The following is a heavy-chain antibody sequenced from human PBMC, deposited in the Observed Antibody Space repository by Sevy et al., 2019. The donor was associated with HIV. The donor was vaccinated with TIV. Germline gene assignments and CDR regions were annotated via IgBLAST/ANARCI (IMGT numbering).Heavy chain of an antibody. V-gene: IGHV4-59*01. Sequence: SETLSLTCTVSGGSISGYYRTWIRQPPGKGLEWIGYIYYTKTTNYNPSLKSRVTISEDTSKNQFSLKLTSVTAADTAIYYCARATPDLYYGMDVWGQGTTVNVSS. CDR3: ARATPDLYYGMDV. J-gene: IGHJ6*02. CDR2: IYYTKTT. CDR1: GGSISGYY.